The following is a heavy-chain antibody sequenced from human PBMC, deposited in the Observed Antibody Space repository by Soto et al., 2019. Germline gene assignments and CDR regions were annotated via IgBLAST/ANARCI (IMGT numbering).Heavy chain of an antibody. V-gene: IGHV3-15*04. CDR1: GFTFSNAW. Sequence: EVQLVESGGGLVKPGGSLRLSCAASGFTFSNAWMNWVRQAPGKGLEWVGRIGRKTDGGTTDYGAPVQGRFTISRDDSKHTLYLPISSLKIEDTAVYFCTTDAATLGYFRSATCYSPGMDVWCQGTTVIVSS. CDR2: IGRKTDGGTT. J-gene: IGHJ6*01. CDR3: TTDAATLGYFRSATCYSPGMDV. D-gene: IGHD2-2*01.